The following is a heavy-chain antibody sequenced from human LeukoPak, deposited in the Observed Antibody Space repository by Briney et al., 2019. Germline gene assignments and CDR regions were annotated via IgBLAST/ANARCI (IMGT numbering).Heavy chain of an antibody. V-gene: IGHV1-18*01. D-gene: IGHD6-13*01. CDR2: ISAYNGNT. Sequence: ASVKVSCKASGYTFTSYGISWVRQAPGQGLEWMGWISAYNGNTNYAQKLQGRVTMTTDTSTSTAYMELRSLRSDDTAVYYCARVDSSRWNQFYYYINLWGRGTTVTVSS. CDR3: ARVDSSRWNQFYYYINL. CDR1: GYTFTSYG. J-gene: IGHJ6*03.